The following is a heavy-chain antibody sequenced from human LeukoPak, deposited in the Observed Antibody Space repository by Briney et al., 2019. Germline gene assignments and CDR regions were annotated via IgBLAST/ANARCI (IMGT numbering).Heavy chain of an antibody. CDR3: ARDPLYFWSGYASNWFDP. V-gene: IGHV1-18*01. CDR1: GYTFTSYG. Sequence: ASVKVSCKASGYTFTSYGISWVRQAPGQGLEWMGWISAYNGNTNYAQKLQGRVTMTTDASTSTAYMELRSLRSDDTAVYYCARDPLYFWSGYASNWFDPWGQGTLVTVSS. CDR2: ISAYNGNT. J-gene: IGHJ5*02. D-gene: IGHD3-3*01.